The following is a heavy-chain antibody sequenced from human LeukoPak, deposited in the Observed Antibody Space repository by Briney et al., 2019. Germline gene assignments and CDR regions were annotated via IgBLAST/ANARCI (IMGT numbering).Heavy chain of an antibody. CDR1: GFTFTSYY. J-gene: IGHJ4*02. CDR3: ARGGGGSDY. V-gene: IGHV3-7*01. Sequence: GGSLRLSCAASGFTFTSYYMSWVRQTPGKGLEWVANLKQDGSEQHYVDSVKGRFTISRDNAKNSLYLQMNSLRAEDTAIYYCARGGGGSDYWGQGTLVTVSS. CDR2: LKQDGSEQ.